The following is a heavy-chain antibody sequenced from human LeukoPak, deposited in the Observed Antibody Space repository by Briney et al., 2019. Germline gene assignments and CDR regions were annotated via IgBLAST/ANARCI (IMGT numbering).Heavy chain of an antibody. D-gene: IGHD3-10*01. J-gene: IGHJ4*02. CDR2: FDPEDGET. Sequence: GASVKVSCKVPGYTDTELSMHWVRQAPGKGLEWMGGFDPEDGETIYAQKFQGRVTMTEDTSTDTAYMELSSPRSEDTAVYYCATNRVVRRFGGFDYWGQGTLVTVSS. CDR3: ATNRVVRRFGGFDY. V-gene: IGHV1-24*01. CDR1: GYTDTELS.